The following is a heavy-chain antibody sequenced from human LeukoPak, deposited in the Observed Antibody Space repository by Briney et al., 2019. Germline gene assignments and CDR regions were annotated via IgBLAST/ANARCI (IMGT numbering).Heavy chain of an antibody. Sequence: GGSLRLSRVVSGFTFSTYAMTWVRQAPGRGLEWVSSIRGSVGGTYYADSVRGRFTISRDNSKNTLYLQMNSLRAEDTAIYYCSRDPNGDYVGAFDFQRWGQGTLVTVSS. CDR1: GFTFSTYA. D-gene: IGHD4-17*01. CDR3: SRDPNGDYVGAFDFQR. CDR2: IRGSVGGT. V-gene: IGHV3-23*01. J-gene: IGHJ1*01.